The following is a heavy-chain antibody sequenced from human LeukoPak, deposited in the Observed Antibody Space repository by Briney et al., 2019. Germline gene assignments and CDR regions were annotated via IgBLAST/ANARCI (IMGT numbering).Heavy chain of an antibody. V-gene: IGHV4-59*01. CDR2: IYYSGST. CDR3: ARGRITMVRGVMGPLYYYMDV. CDR1: GGSISSYY. D-gene: IGHD3-10*01. J-gene: IGHJ6*03. Sequence: PSETLSLTCTVSGGSISSYYWSWIRQPPGKGLEWIGYIYYSGSTNYNPSLKSRVTISVDTSKNQFSLKLSSVTAADTAVYYCARGRITMVRGVMGPLYYYMDVWGKGATVTVSS.